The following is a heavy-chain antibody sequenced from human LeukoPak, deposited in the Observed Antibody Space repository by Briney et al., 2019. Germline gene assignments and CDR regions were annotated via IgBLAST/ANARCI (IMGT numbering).Heavy chain of an antibody. Sequence: GESLKISCKGSGYSFTNYWIGWVRQMPGKGLEWMGTIYPSDSDTRYSPSFQGQVTISADKSISTAYLQWSSLKASDTAMYYCARVENNWNDAEAFDYWGQGTLVTVSS. CDR1: GYSFTNYW. D-gene: IGHD1-20*01. CDR2: IYPSDSDT. V-gene: IGHV5-51*01. CDR3: ARVENNWNDAEAFDY. J-gene: IGHJ4*02.